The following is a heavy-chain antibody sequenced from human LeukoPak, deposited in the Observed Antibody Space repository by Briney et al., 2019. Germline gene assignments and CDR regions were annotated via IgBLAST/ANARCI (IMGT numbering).Heavy chain of an antibody. D-gene: IGHD4-17*01. V-gene: IGHV4-34*01. CDR2: INHSGST. CDR3: ARVSTTTAY. CDR1: GGPFSGYY. J-gene: IGHJ4*02. Sequence: KPSETLSLTCAVYGGPFSGYYWSWIRQPPGKGLEWIGEINHSGSTNYNPSLKSRVTISVDTSKNQFSLKLSSVTAADTAVYYCARVSTTTAYWGQGTLVTVSS.